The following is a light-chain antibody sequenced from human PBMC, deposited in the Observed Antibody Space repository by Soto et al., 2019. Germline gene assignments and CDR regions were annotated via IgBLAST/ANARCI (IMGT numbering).Light chain of an antibody. CDR2: GAS. J-gene: IGKJ5*01. Sequence: EIVMTQSPATLSVSPGERATLSCRAIQSFSSNLAWYQQKPGQAPRLLIYGASTRATGIPARFSGSGSGTEFTLTISSLQSEDFAVYYCQQYNNWPPPITFGQGTRLEI. CDR1: QSFSSN. V-gene: IGKV3-15*01. CDR3: QQYNNWPPPIT.